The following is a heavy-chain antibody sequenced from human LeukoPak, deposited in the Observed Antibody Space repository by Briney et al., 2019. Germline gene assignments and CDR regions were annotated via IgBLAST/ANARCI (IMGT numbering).Heavy chain of an antibody. CDR2: IIGSGRTT. V-gene: IGHV3-23*01. J-gene: IGHJ5*02. CDR3: AKWEVVPADTNYFDP. Sequence: PGGSLRLSCAASGFTFSSYAMSWVRQVPGKGLEWVSGIIGSGRTTYYADSVKGRFTISRDNSKNTLYLQMNSLRAEDTAVYYCAKWEVVPADTNYFDPWGQGTLVTVSS. D-gene: IGHD2-2*01. CDR1: GFTFSSYA.